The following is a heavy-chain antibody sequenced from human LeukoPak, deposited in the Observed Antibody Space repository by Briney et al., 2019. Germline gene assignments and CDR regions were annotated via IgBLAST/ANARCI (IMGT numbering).Heavy chain of an antibody. D-gene: IGHD3-3*01. V-gene: IGHV4-39*07. Sequence: SETLSLTCTVSGGSISSSGYYWGWIRQTPGKGLEWIGSIYHSGSTYYNPSLKSRVTISVDTSKNQFSLKLSSVTAADTAVYYCPITIFGVVPWGGLHYFDYWGQGTLVTVSS. CDR1: GGSISSSGYY. CDR2: IYHSGST. J-gene: IGHJ4*02. CDR3: PITIFGVVPWGGLHYFDY.